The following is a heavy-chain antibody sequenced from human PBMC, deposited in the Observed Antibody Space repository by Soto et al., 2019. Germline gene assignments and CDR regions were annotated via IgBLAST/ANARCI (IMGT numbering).Heavy chain of an antibody. J-gene: IGHJ1*01. CDR2: IIGSGDSA. D-gene: IGHD4-17*01. Sequence: EVQLLESGGGLVQPGGSLRLSCAASGFSFNSYSMSWVRQAPGKGLEWVAGIIGSGDSAYYADSVKGRFTISRDNSKNTLSLQMNSLRAGDTPIYYCARDRGTTTVTFDAFQHWGQGTLVAVSS. CDR3: ARDRGTTTVTFDAFQH. V-gene: IGHV3-23*01. CDR1: GFSFNSYS.